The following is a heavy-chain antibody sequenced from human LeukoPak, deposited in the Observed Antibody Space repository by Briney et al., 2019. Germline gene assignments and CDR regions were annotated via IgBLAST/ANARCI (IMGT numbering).Heavy chain of an antibody. CDR3: ARASVRNGIIDY. V-gene: IGHV3-48*03. Sequence: GGSLRLSCAASGFTFSSYEMNWVRQAPGKGLEWVSYISSSGSTIYYADSVKGRFTISRDNAKNSLYLQMNSLRAEDTAVYYCARASVRNGIIDYWGQGTLVTVSS. J-gene: IGHJ4*02. D-gene: IGHD2-8*01. CDR2: ISSSGSTI. CDR1: GFTFSSYE.